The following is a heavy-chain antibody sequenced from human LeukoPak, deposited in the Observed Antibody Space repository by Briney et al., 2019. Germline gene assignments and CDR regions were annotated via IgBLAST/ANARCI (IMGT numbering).Heavy chain of an antibody. J-gene: IGHJ5*02. D-gene: IGHD3-10*01. CDR2: IYYSGST. Sequence: PSETLSLTCDVSVGSIRGYYWSWIRQSPEKGLEWIGSIYYSGSTNYNPSLKSRVTISVDTSKNQFSLKLSSVTAADTAVYYCARHVGHYYGSGSYFWFDPWGQGTLVTVSS. CDR3: ARHVGHYYGSGSYFWFDP. V-gene: IGHV4-59*08. CDR1: VGSIRGYY.